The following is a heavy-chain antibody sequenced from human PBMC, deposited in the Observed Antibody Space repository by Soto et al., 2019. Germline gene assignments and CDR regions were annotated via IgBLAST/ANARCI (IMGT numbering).Heavy chain of an antibody. CDR3: ARDSYDSSGYYSLWLDP. V-gene: IGHV3-21*01. Sequence: KPGGSLRLSCAASGFTFSSYSMNWVRQAPGKGLEWVSSISSSSSYIYYADSVKGRFTISRDNAKNSLYLQMNSLRAEDTAVYYCARDSYDSSGYYSLWLDPWGQGTMVTVYS. CDR2: ISSSSSYI. CDR1: GFTFSSYS. D-gene: IGHD3-22*01. J-gene: IGHJ5*02.